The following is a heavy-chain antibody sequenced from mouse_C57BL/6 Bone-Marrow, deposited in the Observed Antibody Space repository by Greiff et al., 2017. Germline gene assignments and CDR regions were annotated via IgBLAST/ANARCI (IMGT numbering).Heavy chain of an antibody. D-gene: IGHD3-3*01. Sequence: QVQLQQPGAELVKPGASVKLSCKASGYTFTSYWMHWVKQRPGQGLEWIGMIHPNSGSTNYNEKFKSKATLTVDKTSSTAYMRLSSLTSEDSAVXYCARLRAYYARDDWGQGTSVTVSS. CDR3: ARLRAYYARDD. CDR2: IHPNSGST. V-gene: IGHV1-64*01. J-gene: IGHJ4*01. CDR1: GYTFTSYW.